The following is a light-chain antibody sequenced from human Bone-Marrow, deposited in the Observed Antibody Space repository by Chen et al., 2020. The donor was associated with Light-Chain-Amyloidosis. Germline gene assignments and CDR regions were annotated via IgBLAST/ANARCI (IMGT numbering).Light chain of an antibody. V-gene: IGLV3-21*02. J-gene: IGLJ3*02. CDR2: DDS. Sequence: SYVLTQPSSVSVAPGQTATTACGGNNIGSTSVHWYQQTPGQAPLLVVYDDSDRPSGIPERWSGANSGNTATLTISWVEAGDEADYYCQVWDRSSDRPVFGGGTKLTVL. CDR3: QVWDRSSDRPV. CDR1: NIGSTS.